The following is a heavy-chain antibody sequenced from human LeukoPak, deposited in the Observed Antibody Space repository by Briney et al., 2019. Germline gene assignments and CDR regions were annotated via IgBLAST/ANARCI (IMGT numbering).Heavy chain of an antibody. Sequence: PSETLSLTCTVSGGSISSYYWSWIRQPARKGLEWIGRIYISGSGSTNYNPSLKSRVTISVDTSENQFSLKLSSVTAADTAVYYCARGGYCGGDCYFYYWGRGTLVTVSS. D-gene: IGHD2-21*02. CDR1: GGSISSYY. V-gene: IGHV4-4*07. CDR3: ARGGYCGGDCYFYY. J-gene: IGHJ4*02. CDR2: IYISGSGST.